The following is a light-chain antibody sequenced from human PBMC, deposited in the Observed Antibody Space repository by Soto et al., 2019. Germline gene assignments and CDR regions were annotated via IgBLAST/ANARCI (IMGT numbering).Light chain of an antibody. CDR3: QQHNSYPLT. CDR2: TAS. V-gene: IGKV1-17*01. CDR1: QGIRNK. J-gene: IGKJ1*01. Sequence: DIPMTQSPSSLSASVGDRVTITCRASQGIRNKVGWYQQYPGKAPKRLIYTASSVERGVPSRFSGSGSGTEFTLTISSLQPEDFATYYCQQHNSYPLTFGQGTKVEIK.